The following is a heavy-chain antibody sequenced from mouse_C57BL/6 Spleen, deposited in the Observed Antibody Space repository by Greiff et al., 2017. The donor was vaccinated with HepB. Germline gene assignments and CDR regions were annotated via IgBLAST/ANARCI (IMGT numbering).Heavy chain of an antibody. J-gene: IGHJ3*01. Sequence: QVHVKQSGPELVKPGASVKISCKASGYAFSSSWMNWVKQRPGKGLEWIGRIYPGDGDTNYNGKFKGKATLTADKSSSTAYMQLSSLTSEDSAVYFCARPYGSSYGFAYWGQGTLVTVSA. CDR3: ARPYGSSYGFAY. D-gene: IGHD1-1*01. CDR2: IYPGDGDT. V-gene: IGHV1-82*01. CDR1: GYAFSSSW.